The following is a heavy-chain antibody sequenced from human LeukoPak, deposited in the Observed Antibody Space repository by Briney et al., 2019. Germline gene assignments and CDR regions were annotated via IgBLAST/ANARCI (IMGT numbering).Heavy chain of an antibody. CDR1: QFTFSSYW. CDR3: ARRGYSGSPLDY. J-gene: IGHJ4*02. Sequence: GGSLRLSCAASQFTFSSYWMHWVRQAPGKGLVWVSRINTDGSITSYADSVKGRFTISRDNAKNTLYLQMNSLRAEDTAMYYCARRGYSGSPLDYWGQGTLVTVSS. CDR2: INTDGSIT. V-gene: IGHV3-74*01. D-gene: IGHD1-26*01.